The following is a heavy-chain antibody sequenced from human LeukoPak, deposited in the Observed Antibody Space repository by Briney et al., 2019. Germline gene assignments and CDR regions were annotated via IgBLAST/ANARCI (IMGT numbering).Heavy chain of an antibody. D-gene: IGHD6-13*01. CDR2: ISYDGSNK. V-gene: IGHV3-30-3*01. J-gene: IGHJ6*02. CDR1: GFTFSSYA. Sequence: GGSLRLSCAASGFTFSSYAMHWVRQAPGKGLEWVAVISYDGSNKYYADSVKGRFTISRDNSKNTLYLQMNSLRAEDTAVYYCARTVDSSRAYYYYGMDVWGQGTTVTVSS. CDR3: ARTVDSSRAYYYYGMDV.